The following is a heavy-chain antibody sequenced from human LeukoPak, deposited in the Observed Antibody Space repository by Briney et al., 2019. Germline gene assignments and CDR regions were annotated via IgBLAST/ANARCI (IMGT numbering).Heavy chain of an antibody. CDR1: GFSFSSYA. V-gene: IGHV3-33*03. D-gene: IGHD1-26*01. CDR2: IWYDGSIE. CDR3: AKEKRGGIVGAFGN. J-gene: IGHJ4*02. Sequence: GTSLRLSCAASGFSFSSYAMQWVRQVPGKGLEWVALIWYDGSIEYYVESVKGRFTISRDNSKNTLYLEMNRLRVEDTAVYYCAKEKRGGIVGAFGNWGQGTLVTVSS.